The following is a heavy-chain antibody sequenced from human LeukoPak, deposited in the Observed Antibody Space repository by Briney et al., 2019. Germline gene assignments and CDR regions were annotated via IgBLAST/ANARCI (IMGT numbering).Heavy chain of an antibody. CDR1: GYTFTGYY. Sequence: ASVKVSCKASGYTFTGYYLHWLRQAPGQGLEWMGCINPDSAATNYAQKFQGRVTMTRDTSTSTAYMELSRLRSDDTAVYYYASGGRVFGSSGYYHDYWGQGTLVTVSS. CDR3: ASGGRVFGSSGYYHDY. CDR2: INPDSAAT. D-gene: IGHD3-22*01. V-gene: IGHV1-2*02. J-gene: IGHJ4*02.